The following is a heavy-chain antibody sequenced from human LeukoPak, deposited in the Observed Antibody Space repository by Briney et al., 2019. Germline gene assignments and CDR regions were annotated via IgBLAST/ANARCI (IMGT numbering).Heavy chain of an antibody. D-gene: IGHD3-3*01. V-gene: IGHV1-69*05. Sequence: GASVKVSCKASGGTFSSYAISWVRQAPGQGLEWMGGIIPIFGTANYAQKFQGRVTITTDESTSTAYMELSSLRSEDTAVYYCARVHRTTIFPRGAFDIWGQGTMVTVSS. J-gene: IGHJ3*02. CDR1: GGTFSSYA. CDR3: ARVHRTTIFPRGAFDI. CDR2: IIPIFGTA.